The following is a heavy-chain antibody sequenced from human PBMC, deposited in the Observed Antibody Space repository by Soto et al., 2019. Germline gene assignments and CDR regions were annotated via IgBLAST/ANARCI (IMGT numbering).Heavy chain of an antibody. J-gene: IGHJ4*02. CDR1: GFTFSSYA. Sequence: QVQLVESGGGVVQPGRSLRLSCAASGFTFSSYAMHWVRQAPGKGLEWVAVISYDGSNKYYADSVKGRFTISRDNSKNTLYLQMNSLVSEDTAAYYWARDGRYCGGDGHLWGFDYWGQGTLVTVSS. V-gene: IGHV3-30-3*01. CDR3: ARDGRYCGGDGHLWGFDY. D-gene: IGHD2-21*02. CDR2: ISYDGSNK.